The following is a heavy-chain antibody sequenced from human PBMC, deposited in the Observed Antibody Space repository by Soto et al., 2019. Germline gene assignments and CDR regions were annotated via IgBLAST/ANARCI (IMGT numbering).Heavy chain of an antibody. D-gene: IGHD5-18*01. CDR3: ARVSTAMVLYYYYYYGMDV. CDR2: MNPNSGNT. J-gene: IGHJ6*02. Sequence: GASVKVSCKASGYTFTSYDINWVRQATGQGLEWMGWMNPNSGNTGYAQKFQGRVTMTRNTSISTAYMELSSLRSEGTAVYYCARVSTAMVLYYYYYYGMDVWGQGTTVTVSS. CDR1: GYTFTSYD. V-gene: IGHV1-8*01.